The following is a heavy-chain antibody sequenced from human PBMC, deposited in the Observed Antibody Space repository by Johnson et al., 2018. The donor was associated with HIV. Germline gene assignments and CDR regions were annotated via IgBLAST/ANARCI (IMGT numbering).Heavy chain of an antibody. Sequence: VQLVESGGGLVQPGRSLRLSCAASGFTFDDYAMHWVRQAPGKGLEWVSGISWNSGSIVYADSVKGRVTISRDNRNNSLYLQMNSLRPEDTALYYCAKDPPGSWGQGTMVTVSS. D-gene: IGHD1-26*01. CDR1: GFTFDDYA. J-gene: IGHJ3*01. CDR2: ISWNSGSI. V-gene: IGHV3-9*01. CDR3: AKDPPGS.